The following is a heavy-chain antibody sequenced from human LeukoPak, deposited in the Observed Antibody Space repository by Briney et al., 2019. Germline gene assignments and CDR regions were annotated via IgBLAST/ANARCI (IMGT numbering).Heavy chain of an antibody. J-gene: IGHJ4*02. V-gene: IGHV3-30*02. D-gene: IGHD3-16*01. Sequence: PGGSLRLSCAASGFTFSSYGMHWVRQAPGKGLEWVAFIRYDGSNKYYADSVKGRFTISRDNSKNTVYLQMNSLRAEDTAVYYCARDVAYLITFGGAPGYWGQGTLVTVSS. CDR2: IRYDGSNK. CDR1: GFTFSSYG. CDR3: ARDVAYLITFGGAPGY.